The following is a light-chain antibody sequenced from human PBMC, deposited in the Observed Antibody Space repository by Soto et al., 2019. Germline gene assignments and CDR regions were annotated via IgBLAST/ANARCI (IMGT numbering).Light chain of an antibody. V-gene: IGKV1-39*01. CDR3: QQSYSTPYT. CDR2: AAS. Sequence: DLQMTQSPSSLSASVGDRVTITCRASQSISNYLNWYQQKPGKAPKLLIFAASSLHSGVPSRFSGSGSGTDFTLTISSLQPEDFATYYCQQSYSTPYTFGQGTKLEIK. CDR1: QSISNY. J-gene: IGKJ2*01.